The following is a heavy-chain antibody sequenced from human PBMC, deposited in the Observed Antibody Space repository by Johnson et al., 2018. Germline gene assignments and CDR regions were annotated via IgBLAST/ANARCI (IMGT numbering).Heavy chain of an antibody. J-gene: IGHJ4*02. CDR1: GFTFSSYA. CDR3: AKKTFGNYPFYY. CDR2: IGHSGGAL. Sequence: EVQLVQSGGGLVQPGGSLRLSCPGSGFTFSSYAMAWVRQAPGKGLEWVSSIGHSGGALSYADSVKGRFTISRDKSKSTLYLQMSSLRADDTAIYYCAKKTFGNYPFYYWGQGTLVTVSS. D-gene: IGHD1-7*01. V-gene: IGHV3-23*04.